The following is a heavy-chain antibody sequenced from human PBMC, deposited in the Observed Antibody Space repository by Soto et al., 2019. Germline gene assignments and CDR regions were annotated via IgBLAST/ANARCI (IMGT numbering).Heavy chain of an antibody. CDR3: ARDGRASLGHFDY. CDR1: GFTFSSYS. CDR2: ISSSSSTI. D-gene: IGHD3-10*01. V-gene: IGHV3-48*01. J-gene: IGHJ4*02. Sequence: EVQLVESGGGVVQPGGSLRLSCAASGFTFSSYSMNCVRQAPGKGLEWVSYISSSSSTIYYADSVKGRVTISSDNAKNSLYLQMNSLRAEETDVYYCARDGRASLGHFDYWGQGTLVTVSS.